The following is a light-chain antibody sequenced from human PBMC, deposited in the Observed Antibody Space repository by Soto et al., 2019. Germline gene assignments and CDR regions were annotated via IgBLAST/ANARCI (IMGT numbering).Light chain of an antibody. V-gene: IGKV3-20*01. CDR1: QSVSTNY. J-gene: IGKJ3*01. Sequence: EIVLTQSPGTLSLSPGDRATLSCRASQSVSTNYLAWYQQKLGQAPRPLIYGASSRATGIPDRFSGNGSGTDFTLTVSRLEPEDFAVYYCHQYGSTTFTFGPGTKVDIK. CDR3: HQYGSTTFT. CDR2: GAS.